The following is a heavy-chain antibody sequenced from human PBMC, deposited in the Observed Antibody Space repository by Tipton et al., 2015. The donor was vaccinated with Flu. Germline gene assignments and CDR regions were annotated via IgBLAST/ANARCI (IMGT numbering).Heavy chain of an antibody. CDR1: GFTFNNYW. CDR3: ARAVAGGEAY. V-gene: IGHV3-7*03. D-gene: IGHD6-19*01. J-gene: IGHJ4*02. Sequence: SLRLSCAASGFTFNNYWMHWVRQAPGKGPEWAANIKHDGSVIYYVDSVKGRFTISRDNAKNSLSLQMNSLRAEDTAVYYCARAVAGGEAYWGQGTLVTVSS. CDR2: IKHDGSVI.